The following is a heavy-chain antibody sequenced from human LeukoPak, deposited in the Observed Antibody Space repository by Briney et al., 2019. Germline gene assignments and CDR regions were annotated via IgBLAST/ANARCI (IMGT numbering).Heavy chain of an antibody. CDR2: IYYSGST. Sequence: SETLSLTCTVSGGSISSYYWSWIRQPPGKGLEWIGYIYYSGSTNYNPSLKSRVTISVDTSKNQFSLKLSSVTAADPAVYYCARMEYDILTGYSFDYWGQGTLVTVSS. CDR1: GGSISSYY. J-gene: IGHJ4*02. CDR3: ARMEYDILTGYSFDY. V-gene: IGHV4-59*01. D-gene: IGHD3-9*01.